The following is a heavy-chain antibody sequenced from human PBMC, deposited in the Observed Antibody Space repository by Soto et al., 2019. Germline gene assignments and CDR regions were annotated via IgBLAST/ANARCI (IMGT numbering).Heavy chain of an antibody. CDR3: ARDTNYYDSSRTKTNYYYYGMDV. Sequence: SVTDACQASGSTFSRYGSSWVRQAPGQGLEWMGWISAYNGNTNYAQKLQGRVTMTTDTSTSTAYMELRSLRSDDTAVYYCARDTNYYDSSRTKTNYYYYGMDVCGQGTTVTVSS. CDR1: GSTFSRYG. V-gene: IGHV1-18*04. J-gene: IGHJ6*02. CDR2: ISAYNGNT. D-gene: IGHD3-22*01.